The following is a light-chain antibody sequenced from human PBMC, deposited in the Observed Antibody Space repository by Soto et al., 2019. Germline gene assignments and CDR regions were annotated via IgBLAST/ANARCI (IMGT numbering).Light chain of an antibody. Sequence: GVSSRFSGSKSGNTASLTISGLQAEDEADYYCSSYTSSDTYVFGTGAKLTVL. V-gene: IGLV2-14*01. J-gene: IGLJ1*01. CDR3: SSYTSSDTYV.